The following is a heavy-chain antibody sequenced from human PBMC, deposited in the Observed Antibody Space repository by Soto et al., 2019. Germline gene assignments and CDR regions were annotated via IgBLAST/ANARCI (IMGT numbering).Heavy chain of an antibody. J-gene: IGHJ3*02. CDR3: ARDLRGGDYGGDDAFDI. V-gene: IGHV4-4*02. CDR2: IYHSGST. Sequence: PSETLSLTCAVSGGSISSSNWWSWVRQPPGKGLEWIGEIYHSGSTNYNPSLKSRVTISVDKSKNQFSLKLSSVTAADTAVYYCARDLRGGDYGGDDAFDIRGQGTMVTVSS. D-gene: IGHD4-17*01. CDR1: GGSISSSNW.